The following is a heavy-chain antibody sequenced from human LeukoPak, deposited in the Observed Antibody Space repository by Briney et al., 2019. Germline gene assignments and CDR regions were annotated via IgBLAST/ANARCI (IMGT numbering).Heavy chain of an antibody. CDR2: ISTYSGNT. Sequence: GASVKVSCKASGFTFTSYGISWVRQAPGQGLEWMGWISTYSGNTNYAQSLQGRVTITTDESTSTAYMELSSLRSEDTAVYYCAREGDYGERGDFDYWGQGTLVTVSS. D-gene: IGHD4-17*01. CDR1: GFTFTSYG. J-gene: IGHJ4*02. V-gene: IGHV1-18*01. CDR3: AREGDYGERGDFDY.